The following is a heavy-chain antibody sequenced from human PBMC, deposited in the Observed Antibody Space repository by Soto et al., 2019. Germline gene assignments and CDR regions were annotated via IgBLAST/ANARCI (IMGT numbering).Heavy chain of an antibody. CDR1: GYTFTTYA. V-gene: IGHV1-18*01. CDR2: ISTYNGNT. Sequence: QVPLVQSGAEVKKPGASVKVSCKASGYTFTTYAISWVRQAPGQGLEWMGRISTYNGNTKYAQKLQGRVTMTIDTSTSTAYMELRSLRSDDTAVYYCARDPQYSTSSQVFDSWGQGTLVTVSS. D-gene: IGHD6-6*01. J-gene: IGHJ4*02. CDR3: ARDPQYSTSSQVFDS.